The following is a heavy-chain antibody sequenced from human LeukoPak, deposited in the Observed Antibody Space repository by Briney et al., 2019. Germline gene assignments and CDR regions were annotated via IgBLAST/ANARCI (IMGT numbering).Heavy chain of an antibody. Sequence: ASVKVSCKASGYTFTSYDINWVRQATGQGLEWMGWMNPNSGKTGYAQKFQGRVNITRNTSISTAYMELSSLRSADTAVYYCARWGSGSYIYYSSYSMDVWGTGTTVTVSS. CDR3: ARWGSGSYIYYSSYSMDV. D-gene: IGHD3-10*01. CDR2: MNPNSGKT. V-gene: IGHV1-8*03. CDR1: GYTFTSYD. J-gene: IGHJ6*03.